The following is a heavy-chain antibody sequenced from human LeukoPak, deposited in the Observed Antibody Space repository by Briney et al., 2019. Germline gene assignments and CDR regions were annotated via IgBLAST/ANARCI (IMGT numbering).Heavy chain of an antibody. D-gene: IGHD2-2*01. CDR2: IKEDGSEK. CDR3: ATDRQLFY. CDR1: GFTFSNNW. Sequence: GGSLRLSCAAAGFTFSNNWMTWVRQAPGKELEWVANIKEDGSEKYYVDSVKGRFTISRDNTKNSLYLQMNSLRAEDTAVYYCATDRQLFYWGQGTLVTVSS. J-gene: IGHJ4*02. V-gene: IGHV3-7*05.